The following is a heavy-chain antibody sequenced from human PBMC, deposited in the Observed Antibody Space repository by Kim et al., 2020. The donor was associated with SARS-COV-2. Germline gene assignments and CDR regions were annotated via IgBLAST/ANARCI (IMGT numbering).Heavy chain of an antibody. CDR1: GFTFSSYG. D-gene: IGHD1-26*01. CDR3: ANGYRVGATPGADY. Sequence: GGSLRLSCAASGFTFSSYGMHWVRQAPGKGLEWVAVISYDGSNKYYADSVKGRFTISRDNSKNTLYLQMNSLRAEDTAVYYCANGYRVGATPGADYWGQGTLVTVSS. J-gene: IGHJ4*02. V-gene: IGHV3-30*18. CDR2: ISYDGSNK.